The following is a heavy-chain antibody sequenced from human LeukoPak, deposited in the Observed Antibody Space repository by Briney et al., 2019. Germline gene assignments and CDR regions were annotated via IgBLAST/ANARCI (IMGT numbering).Heavy chain of an antibody. D-gene: IGHD1/OR15-1a*01. CDR3: ARDRHWTNDWVFDY. CDR2: INHSGST. V-gene: IGHV4-34*01. CDR1: GGSFSGYY. J-gene: IGHJ4*02. Sequence: SETLSLTCAVYGGSFSGYYWSWIRQPPGKGLEWIGEINHSGSTDYNPSLKSRVTISLHTSKNQFSLKLSSMTAADTAVYYCARDRHWTNDWVFDYWGQGTLVTVSS.